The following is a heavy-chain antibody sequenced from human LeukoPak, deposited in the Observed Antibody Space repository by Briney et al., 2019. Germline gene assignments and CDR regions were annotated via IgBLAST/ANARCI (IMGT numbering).Heavy chain of an antibody. CDR1: GFTFSSYG. V-gene: IGHV3-30*02. CDR3: ARARGGVWGGDYFDD. J-gene: IGHJ4*02. D-gene: IGHD3-16*01. CDR2: IRYDGSNK. Sequence: GGSLRLSCAASGFTFSSYGMHWVRQAPGKGLEWVAFIRYDGSNKYYADSVKGRFTISRDNSKNTLYLQMNSLRAEETAVYYCARARGGVWGGDYFDDWGQGTLVTVSS.